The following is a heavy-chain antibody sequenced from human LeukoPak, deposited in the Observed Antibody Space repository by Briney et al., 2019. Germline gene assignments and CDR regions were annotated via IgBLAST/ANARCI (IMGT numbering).Heavy chain of an antibody. J-gene: IGHJ2*01. CDR3: ARDWDSSGWYVWYFDL. Sequence: GGSLRLSCAASGFTFSSYSMNWVRQAPGKGLEWVSSISSSNSCIYYADSVKGRFTISRDNAKNSLYLQMNSLRAEDTAVYYCARDWDSSGWYVWYFDLWGRGTLVTVSS. CDR2: ISSSNSCI. CDR1: GFTFSSYS. D-gene: IGHD6-19*01. V-gene: IGHV3-21*01.